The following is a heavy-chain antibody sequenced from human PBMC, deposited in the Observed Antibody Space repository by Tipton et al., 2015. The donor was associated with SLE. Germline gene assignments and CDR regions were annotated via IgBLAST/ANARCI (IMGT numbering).Heavy chain of an antibody. J-gene: IGHJ4*02. CDR1: GESFSDYY. V-gene: IGHV4-34*01. CDR3: ARHFSGSYSFDY. CDR2: VKYRGST. Sequence: TLSLTCAVHGESFSDYYWSWIRQPPGKGMEWIGEVKYRGSTNYSPSLKSRVTISVDMSKNQVSLKLSSVTAADTALYYCARHFSGSYSFDYWGQGKLVTVSS. D-gene: IGHD1-26*01.